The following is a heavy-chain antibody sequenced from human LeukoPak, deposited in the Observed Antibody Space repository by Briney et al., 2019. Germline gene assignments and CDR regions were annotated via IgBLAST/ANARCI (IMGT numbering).Heavy chain of an antibody. J-gene: IGHJ6*02. Sequence: GGSLRLSCAASGFTVSSNYMTWARQAPGKGLEWVATINQDGSEKYYMDSVKGRSTFSRDNSKNSLSLQMNSLGAEDTAVYYCSRARGMDVLGQGTTVIVSS. V-gene: IGHV3-7*01. CDR3: SRARGMDV. CDR1: GFTVSSNY. CDR2: INQDGSEK.